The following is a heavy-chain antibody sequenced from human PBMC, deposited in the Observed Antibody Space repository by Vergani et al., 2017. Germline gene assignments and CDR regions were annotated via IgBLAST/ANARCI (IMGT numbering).Heavy chain of an antibody. Sequence: QVLLVQSGAEVKKPGASVRVSCKTSGYTFTNYYIHWVRQAPGQGLEWMGIINPSGGSTTYAQQFQGRLTMTRDTSTSTGYMDLSNLRSEDTAVYYCVRGGTFDWLSTWGQGTMVTVSS. CDR2: INPSGGST. J-gene: IGHJ3*01. D-gene: IGHD3-9*01. CDR3: VRGGTFDWLST. V-gene: IGHV1-46*01. CDR1: GYTFTNYY.